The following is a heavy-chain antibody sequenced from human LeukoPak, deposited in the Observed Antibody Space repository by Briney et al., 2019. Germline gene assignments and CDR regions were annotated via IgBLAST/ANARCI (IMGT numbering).Heavy chain of an antibody. CDR3: AKEVLPLAYYYMDV. Sequence: PGGSLRLSCAASGFTFSSYAMSWVRQAPGKGLEWVSAISGSGGSTYYADSVKGRFTISRDNSKNPLSLQMTSLRAGHTAVYYCAKEVLPLAYYYMDVWGKGTTVTVSS. CDR1: GFTFSSYA. V-gene: IGHV3-23*01. J-gene: IGHJ6*03. D-gene: IGHD3-10*01. CDR2: ISGSGGST.